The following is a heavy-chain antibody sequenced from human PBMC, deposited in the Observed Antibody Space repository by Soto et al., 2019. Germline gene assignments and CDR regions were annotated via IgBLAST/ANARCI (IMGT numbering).Heavy chain of an antibody. J-gene: IGHJ5*02. D-gene: IGHD4-17*01. V-gene: IGHV4-30-2*01. CDR1: GGSISSGGYS. CDR2: IYHSGST. Sequence: PSETLSLTCAVSGGSISSGGYSWSWIRQPPGKGLEWIGYIYHSGSTYYNPSLKSRVTISVDRSKNQFSLKLSSVTAADTAVYYCARYGDYDVGDWFDPWGQGTLVTVSS. CDR3: ARYGDYDVGDWFDP.